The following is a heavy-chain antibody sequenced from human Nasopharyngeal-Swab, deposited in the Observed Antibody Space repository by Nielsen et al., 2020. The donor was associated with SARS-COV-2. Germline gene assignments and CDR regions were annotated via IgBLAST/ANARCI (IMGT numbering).Heavy chain of an antibody. V-gene: IGHV3-23*01. CDR1: GFPSSSYA. D-gene: IGHD2-21*01. Sequence: GPSLKLSCAASGFPSSSYAMSWVRHAPGKGLEWVPIISGSGDTTYYADSVNDRFTISRDNSKNTLYLQMNSLRVEDTALYYCAKAPYLRGLDVWGQGTTVTVSS. CDR3: AKAPYLRGLDV. CDR2: ISGSGDTT. J-gene: IGHJ6*02.